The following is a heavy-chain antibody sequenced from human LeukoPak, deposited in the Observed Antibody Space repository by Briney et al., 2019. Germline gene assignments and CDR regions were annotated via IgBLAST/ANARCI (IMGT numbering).Heavy chain of an antibody. CDR1: GGSIGSYY. CDR3: ASSRWGYGENDY. CDR2: IYTSGST. J-gene: IGHJ4*02. Sequence: PSETLSLTCTVSGGSIGSYYWSWIRQPAGKGLEWIGRIYTSGSTNYNPSLKSRVTMSVDTSKNQFSLRLSSVTAADTAVYYCASSRWGYGENDYWGQGTLVTVSS. D-gene: IGHD5-12*01. V-gene: IGHV4-4*07.